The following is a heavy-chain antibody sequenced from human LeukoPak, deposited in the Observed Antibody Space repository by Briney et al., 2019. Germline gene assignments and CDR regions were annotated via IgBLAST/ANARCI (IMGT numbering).Heavy chain of an antibody. CDR1: GFTFSSYS. V-gene: IGHV3-21*01. CDR2: ISSSSSYI. Sequence: GGSLRLSCAASGFTFSSYSVNWVRQAPGKGLEWVSSISSSSSYIYYADSVKGRFTISRDNARNSLYLQMNSLRAEDTAVYYCARVDYDILTGYYSYYYYGMDVWGQGTTVTVSS. D-gene: IGHD3-9*01. J-gene: IGHJ6*02. CDR3: ARVDYDILTGYYSYYYYGMDV.